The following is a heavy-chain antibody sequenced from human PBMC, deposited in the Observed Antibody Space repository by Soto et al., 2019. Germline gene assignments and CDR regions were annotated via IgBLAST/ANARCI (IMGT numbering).Heavy chain of an antibody. D-gene: IGHD3-16*01. V-gene: IGHV1-2*02. J-gene: IGHJ5*02. Sequence: ASVKVSCKASGYTFTGYFIHWVRQAPGQGLEWMGWINPNSGATKYAQKFQGRVTMTRDTSIRTAYMELSSLSSDDTAVYYCARGGGTTLAPLPWGQGTPVTVFS. CDR2: INPNSGAT. CDR1: GYTFTGYF. CDR3: ARGGGTTLAPLP.